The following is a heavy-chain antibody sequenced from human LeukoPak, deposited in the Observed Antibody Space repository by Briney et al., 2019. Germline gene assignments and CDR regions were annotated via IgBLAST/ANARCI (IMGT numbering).Heavy chain of an antibody. J-gene: IGHJ4*02. CDR2: ISSSGSTI. Sequence: GGSLRLSCAASGFTFNDYYMSWVRQAPGKGLEWVSYISSSGSTIYYADSVKGRFTISRDKAKNSLYLQMNSLRAEDTAVYYCARDPAHYYDSSGYYVDYWGQGTLVTVSS. D-gene: IGHD3-22*01. V-gene: IGHV3-11*04. CDR3: ARDPAHYYDSSGYYVDY. CDR1: GFTFNDYY.